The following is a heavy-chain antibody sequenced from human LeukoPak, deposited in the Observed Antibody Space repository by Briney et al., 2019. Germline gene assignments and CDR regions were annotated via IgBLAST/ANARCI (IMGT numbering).Heavy chain of an antibody. V-gene: IGHV4-39*01. Sequence: SETLSLTCSVSGVSSYYWGWIRQPPGKGLEWIGSVYTSEYTYYSSALKGRVNISVDTPNKQSSLKLNSVTAADTAVYYCARHRPILADFDYWGQGILVIVSS. CDR3: ARHRPILADFDY. CDR2: VYTSEYT. CDR1: GVSSYY. J-gene: IGHJ4*02.